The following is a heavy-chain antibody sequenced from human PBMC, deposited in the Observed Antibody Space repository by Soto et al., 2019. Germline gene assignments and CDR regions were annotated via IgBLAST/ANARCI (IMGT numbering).Heavy chain of an antibody. J-gene: IGHJ4*02. V-gene: IGHV3-23*01. Sequence: PGVSLRLSCTASGFTFTSYGMGWVRQAPGKGVQWVSTIRGDGGQTHYTDSVKGRFSISRDNSKTTVYLQMDSLRAEDTAMYFCARDVGLDSDDFFAYWGQGTQVTVS. CDR2: IRGDGGQT. CDR1: GFTFTSYG. CDR3: ARDVGLDSDDFFAY. D-gene: IGHD3-9*01.